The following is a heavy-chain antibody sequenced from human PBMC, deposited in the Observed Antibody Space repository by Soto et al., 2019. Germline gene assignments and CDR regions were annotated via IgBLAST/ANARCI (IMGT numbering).Heavy chain of an antibody. V-gene: IGHV4-34*01. CDR2: IDHSGST. CDR3: ARGLRYSGMDV. CDR1: RGSFNAYS. Sequence: SETLSLTCAVHRGSFNAYSWTWIRQPPGKGLEWIGEIDHSGSTTYNPSLKSRIIMSVDTSKNQFSLNVSSMTAAETAVYYCARGLRYSGMDVWGQGTTVTVSS. J-gene: IGHJ6*02.